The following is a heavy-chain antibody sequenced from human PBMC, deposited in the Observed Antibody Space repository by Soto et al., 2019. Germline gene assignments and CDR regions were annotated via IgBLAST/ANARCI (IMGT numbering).Heavy chain of an antibody. V-gene: IGHV3-33*01. J-gene: IGHJ5*02. CDR2: IWYDGSNK. CDR3: ARDYVSSSSWYGWFVP. CDR1: GFTFSSYG. D-gene: IGHD6-13*01. Sequence: QVQLVESGGGVVQPGRSLRLSCAASGFTFSSYGMHWVRQAPGKGLEWVAVIWYDGSNKYYADSVKGRFTISRDNSKNTLYLQMNSLRAEATAVYYCARDYVSSSSWYGWFVPWGQGTLVTVSS.